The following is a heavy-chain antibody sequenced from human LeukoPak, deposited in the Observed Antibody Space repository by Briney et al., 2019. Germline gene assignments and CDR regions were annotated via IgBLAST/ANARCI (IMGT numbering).Heavy chain of an antibody. V-gene: IGHV3-30*04. J-gene: IGHJ4*02. CDR3: AKDYSGYYDSSGYYH. Sequence: GGSLRLSCTASGFTFSNYAMHWVRQAPGNGLEWVAIISYDGSNKYYADSVKGRFTISRDNSKNTMYLQMNSLRAEDTALYYCAKDYSGYYDSSGYYHWGQGTLVTVSS. D-gene: IGHD3-22*01. CDR2: ISYDGSNK. CDR1: GFTFSNYA.